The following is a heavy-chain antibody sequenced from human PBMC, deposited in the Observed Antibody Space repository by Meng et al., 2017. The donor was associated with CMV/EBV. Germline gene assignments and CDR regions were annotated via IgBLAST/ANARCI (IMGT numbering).Heavy chain of an antibody. CDR2: IKQDETEK. J-gene: IGHJ4*02. CDR1: GFTFSSYS. Sequence: GGSLRLSCAASGFTFSSYSMNWVRQAPGKGLEWVANIKQDETEKNYVDSVKGRFTISRDNAKNSLYLQMNSLRAEDTAVYYCARGSSSGLRNFDYWGQGTLVTVSS. V-gene: IGHV3-7*01. CDR3: ARGSSSGLRNFDY. D-gene: IGHD6-6*01.